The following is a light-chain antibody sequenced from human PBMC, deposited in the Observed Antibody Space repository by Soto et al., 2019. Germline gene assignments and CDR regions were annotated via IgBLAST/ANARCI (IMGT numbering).Light chain of an antibody. CDR1: QSISSSY. J-gene: IGKJ2*01. Sequence: EIVLTQSPGTLSLSPGERATLSCRASQSISSSYLAWYQRKPGQAPRLLIYGASRRATGIPDRFSGRESGTDFTLTITTLEPEDSAVYFCQQYASSPYTFGQGTKVDIK. CDR2: GAS. V-gene: IGKV3-20*01. CDR3: QQYASSPYT.